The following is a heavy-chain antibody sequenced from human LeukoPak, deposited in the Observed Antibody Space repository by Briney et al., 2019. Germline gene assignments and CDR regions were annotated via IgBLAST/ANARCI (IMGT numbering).Heavy chain of an antibody. V-gene: IGHV3-21*01. CDR2: ISSSSSYT. CDR1: GFTFSSYS. Sequence: GGSLRLSCAASGFTFSSYSMNWVRQAPGKGLEWVSSISSSSSYTYYADSVKGRFTISRDNAKNSLYLQMNSLRAEDTAVYYCARAATKYSYGTGDYWGQGTLVTVSS. CDR3: ARAATKYSYGTGDY. D-gene: IGHD5-18*01. J-gene: IGHJ4*02.